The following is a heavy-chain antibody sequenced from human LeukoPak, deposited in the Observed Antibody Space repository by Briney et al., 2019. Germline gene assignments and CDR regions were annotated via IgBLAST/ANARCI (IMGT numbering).Heavy chain of an antibody. Sequence: SETLSLTCAVYGGSFSGYYWSWLRQPPGKGLEWIGEINHGGTTNYNQSLKSRVTISVDTSKNQFSLKLSSVTAADTAVYYCARRKGGSGSYYNNRGPYCYYYYMDVWGKGTTVTVSS. CDR2: INHGGTT. V-gene: IGHV4-34*01. J-gene: IGHJ6*03. CDR1: GGSFSGYY. D-gene: IGHD3-10*01. CDR3: ARRKGGSGSYYNNRGPYCYYYYMDV.